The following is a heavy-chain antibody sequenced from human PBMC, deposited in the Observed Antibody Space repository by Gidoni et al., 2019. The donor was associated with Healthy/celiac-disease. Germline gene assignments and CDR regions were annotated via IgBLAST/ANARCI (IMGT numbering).Heavy chain of an antibody. CDR2: INPSGGNT. D-gene: IGHD3-22*01. V-gene: IGHV1-46*01. CDR1: GYTFTTYY. CDR3: ARGGHSSGRQDAFDI. J-gene: IGHJ3*02. Sequence: QVQLVQSGAEVKKPGASVKVSCKSSGYTFTTYYLHWVRQAPGQGLEWMGIINPSGGNTNYAQKFQGRVTMTRDTSTSTVYMELSSLRSEDTAVYYCARGGHSSGRQDAFDIWGQGTMVTVSS.